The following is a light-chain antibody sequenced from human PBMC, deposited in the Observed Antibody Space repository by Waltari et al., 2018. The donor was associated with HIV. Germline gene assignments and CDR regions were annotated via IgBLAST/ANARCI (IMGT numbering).Light chain of an antibody. CDR3: YSTDSSGKVV. J-gene: IGLJ2*01. Sequence: SYELTQPPSVSVSPGQTARITCSGDALPKKYHYWYQQKSGQAPVLVIYEDSKRPSGIPERFSGSSSGTMATLTISGAQVEDEADYYCYSTDSSGKVVFGGGTKLTVL. CDR1: ALPKKY. CDR2: EDS. V-gene: IGLV3-10*01.